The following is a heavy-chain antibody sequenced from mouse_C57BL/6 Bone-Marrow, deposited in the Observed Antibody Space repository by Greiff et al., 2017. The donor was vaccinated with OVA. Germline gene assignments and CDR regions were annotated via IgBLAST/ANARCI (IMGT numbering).Heavy chain of an antibody. D-gene: IGHD2-2*01. CDR2: ISDGGSYT. CDR3: ARGGYHWYFDV. Sequence: EVKVVESGGGLVKPGGSLKLSCAASGFTFSSYAMSWVRQTPEKRLEWVATISDGGSYTYYPDNVKGRFTISRDNAKNNLYLQMSHLKSEDTAMYYCARGGYHWYFDVWGTGTTVTVSS. CDR1: GFTFSSYA. V-gene: IGHV5-4*03. J-gene: IGHJ1*03.